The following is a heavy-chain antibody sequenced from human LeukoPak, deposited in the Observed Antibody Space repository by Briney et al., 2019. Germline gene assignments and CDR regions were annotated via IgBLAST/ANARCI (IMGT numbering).Heavy chain of an antibody. V-gene: IGHV1-18*01. Sequence: ASVKVSCTASGYTFTSYDISWVRQAPGQGLEWMGWISAYNGNTNYAQNLQGRVTMTTDTSTSTAYMELRSLRSDDTAVYYCARGRDIVVVTAIFTPSYDYWGQGTLVTVSS. CDR2: ISAYNGNT. D-gene: IGHD2-21*02. J-gene: IGHJ4*02. CDR3: ARGRDIVVVTAIFTPSYDY. CDR1: GYTFTSYD.